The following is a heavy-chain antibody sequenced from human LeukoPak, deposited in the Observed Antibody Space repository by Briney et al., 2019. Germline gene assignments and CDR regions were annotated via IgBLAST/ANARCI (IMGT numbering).Heavy chain of an antibody. CDR2: INHSGST. Sequence: SETLSLTXAVYGGSFSGYYRSWIRQPPGKGLEWIGEINHSGSTNYNPSLKSRVTISVDTSKNQFSLKLSSVTAADTAVYYCASTRRAVAGPKSIDYWGQGTLVTVSS. CDR1: GGSFSGYY. V-gene: IGHV4-34*01. CDR3: ASTRRAVAGPKSIDY. D-gene: IGHD6-19*01. J-gene: IGHJ4*02.